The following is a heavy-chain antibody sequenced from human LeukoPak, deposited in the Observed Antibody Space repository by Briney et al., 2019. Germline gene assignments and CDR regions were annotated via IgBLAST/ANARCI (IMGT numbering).Heavy chain of an antibody. CDR3: FAEAIAVAGTIDY. CDR1: GFTFSSYG. J-gene: IGHJ4*02. CDR2: IWYDGSNK. V-gene: IGHV3-33*01. D-gene: IGHD6-19*01. Sequence: GGSLRLSCAASGFTFSSYGMHWVRQAPGKGLEWGAVIWYDGSNKYYADSVKVRFTISRDNSKNTLYLQMNSLRAEDTAVYYCFAEAIAVAGTIDYWGQGTLVTVSS.